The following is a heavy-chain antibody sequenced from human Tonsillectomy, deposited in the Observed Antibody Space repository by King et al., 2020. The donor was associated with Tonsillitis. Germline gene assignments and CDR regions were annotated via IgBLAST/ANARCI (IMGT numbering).Heavy chain of an antibody. D-gene: IGHD1-26*01. V-gene: IGHV4-39*01. CDR2: MYYSGTI. J-gene: IGHJ4*02. CDR1: GVSISSGYHY. CDR3: ARYVSGSFDY. Sequence: MQLQESGPGGLKPSETLSLTSTVSGVSISSGYHYWACIRQPPGELLEWTAYMYYSGTIFYNPSLKSRITISGGTSENRISLKVSSVTAADTAVYFCARYVSGSFDYWGQGALVTVSS.